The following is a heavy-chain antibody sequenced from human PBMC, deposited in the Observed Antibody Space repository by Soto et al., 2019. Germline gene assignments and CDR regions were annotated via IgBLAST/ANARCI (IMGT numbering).Heavy chain of an antibody. CDR1: GYSFTSYW. D-gene: IGHD3-9*01. CDR2: IDPSDSYT. V-gene: IGHV5-10-1*01. J-gene: IGHJ3*02. Sequence: PGESLKISCKGSGYSFTSYWISWVRQMPGKGLEWMGRIDPSDSYTNYSPSFQGHVTISADKSISTAYLQWSSLKASDTAMYYCASRFDILTGYNDAFDIWGQGTMVTVPS. CDR3: ASRFDILTGYNDAFDI.